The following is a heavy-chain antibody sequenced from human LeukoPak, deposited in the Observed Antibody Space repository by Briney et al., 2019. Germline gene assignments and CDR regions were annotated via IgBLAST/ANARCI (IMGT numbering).Heavy chain of an antibody. V-gene: IGHV4-61*01. J-gene: IGHJ4*02. CDR3: ARDSSGYFNY. CDR1: GGSVSSGNYY. D-gene: IGHD3-22*01. Sequence: SETLSLTCTVSGGSVSSGNYYWSWIRQPPGKGLEWIGYRHYSGSTNYNPSLKSRVTISVDTSKNQFSLKLSSVTAADTAVYYCARDSSGYFNYWGQGTLATVSS. CDR2: RHYSGST.